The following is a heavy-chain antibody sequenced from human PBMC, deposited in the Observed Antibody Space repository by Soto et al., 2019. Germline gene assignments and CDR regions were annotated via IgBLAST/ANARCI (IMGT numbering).Heavy chain of an antibody. CDR3: ALTRRSSLLEVAGPGFEY. D-gene: IGHD6-19*01. Sequence: VRLVESGGGVVQPGRSLRLSCAASGFNFGVFGMHWVRQAPGKGLEWLSVLSYEGSEEYYADSVRGRFTISRDNSNNTLFLQMDRLRVEDTGVYYCALTRRSSLLEVAGPGFEYWGQGTLVTVS. CDR2: LSYEGSEE. CDR1: GFNFGVFG. V-gene: IGHV3-30*03. J-gene: IGHJ4*02.